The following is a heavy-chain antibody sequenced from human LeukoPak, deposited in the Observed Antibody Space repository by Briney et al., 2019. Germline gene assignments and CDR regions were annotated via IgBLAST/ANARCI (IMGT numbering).Heavy chain of an antibody. Sequence: ASVKVSCKASGYTFTDYYMHWVRQAPGQGLEWMGWINPNSGGTDYAQKFQGRVTMTRDTSISTTYMELSRLRSDDTAVYYCARSYGSGTTNDYRGQGTLVTVSS. V-gene: IGHV1-2*02. D-gene: IGHD3-10*01. CDR3: ARSYGSGTTNDY. CDR1: GYTFTDYY. CDR2: INPNSGGT. J-gene: IGHJ4*02.